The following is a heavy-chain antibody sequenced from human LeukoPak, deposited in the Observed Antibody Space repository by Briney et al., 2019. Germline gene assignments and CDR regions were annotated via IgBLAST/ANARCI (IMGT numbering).Heavy chain of an antibody. CDR1: GFTFSSYG. CDR2: ISYDGSNK. CDR3: ARGLTYYYGSGKYDYYYGMDV. D-gene: IGHD3-10*01. V-gene: IGHV3-30*03. J-gene: IGHJ6*04. Sequence: GGSLRLSCAASGFTFSSYGMHWVRQAPGKGLEWVAVISYDGSNKYYADSVKGRFTISRDNSKNTLYLQMNSLRAEDTAVYYCARGLTYYYGSGKYDYYYGMDVWGKGTTVTVSS.